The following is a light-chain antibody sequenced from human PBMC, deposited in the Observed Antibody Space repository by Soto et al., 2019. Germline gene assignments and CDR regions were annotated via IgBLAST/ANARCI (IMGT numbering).Light chain of an antibody. CDR3: QQRSNRPIT. CDR1: QSVSSY. V-gene: IGKV3-11*01. CDR2: DAS. Sequence: EIVLTQSPATLSLSPAERATLSCGASQSVSSYLAWYQQKPGQAPRLLIYDASNRATCIPASFSGSGSGTDFTLTISSLEPEEFAVYYCQQRSNRPITFGQGTRLEIK. J-gene: IGKJ5*01.